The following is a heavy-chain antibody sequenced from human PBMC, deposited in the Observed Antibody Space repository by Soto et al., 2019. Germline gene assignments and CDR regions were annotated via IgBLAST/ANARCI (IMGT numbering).Heavy chain of an antibody. CDR2: TYYRSKWYN. CDR3: ARDTYYYYSSGYYYYDGIYV. V-gene: IGHV6-1*01. D-gene: IGHD3-22*01. Sequence: PSQTLSLTCAISGDSVSSNSAAWNWIRQSPSRGLEWLGRTYYRSKWYNDYAVSVKSRITINPDTSKNQFSLQLNSVTPEDTAVYYCARDTYYYYSSGYYYYDGIYVRAQGTNVPVSS. CDR1: GDSVSSNSAA. J-gene: IGHJ6*02.